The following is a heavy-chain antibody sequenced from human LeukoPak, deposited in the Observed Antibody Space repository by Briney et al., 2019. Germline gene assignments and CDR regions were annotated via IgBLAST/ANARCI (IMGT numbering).Heavy chain of an antibody. Sequence: GGSLRLSCAASGFTFSSYGMHWVRQAPGKGLEWVAVIWYDGSNKYYADSVKGRFTISRDNSKNTLYLQMNSLRAEDTAVYYCAREPYYYGSGGDEPYYYGMDVWGQGTTVTVSS. V-gene: IGHV3-33*01. CDR1: GFTFSSYG. J-gene: IGHJ6*02. D-gene: IGHD3-10*01. CDR2: IWYDGSNK. CDR3: AREPYYYGSGGDEPYYYGMDV.